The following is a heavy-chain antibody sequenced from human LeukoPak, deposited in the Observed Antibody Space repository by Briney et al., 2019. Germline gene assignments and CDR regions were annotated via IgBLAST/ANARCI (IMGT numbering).Heavy chain of an antibody. CDR2: INPNSGGT. CDR3: ARGTYYDFWSGYYRVGWFDP. V-gene: IGHV1-2*02. D-gene: IGHD3-3*01. CDR1: GYTFTGYY. J-gene: IGHJ5*02. Sequence: ASVKVSCKASGYTFTGYYMHWVRQAPGQGLEWMGWINPNSGGTNYAQKFQGRVTMTRDTSISTDYMELSRLRSDDTAVYYCARGTYYDFWSGYYRVGWFDPWGQGTLVTVSS.